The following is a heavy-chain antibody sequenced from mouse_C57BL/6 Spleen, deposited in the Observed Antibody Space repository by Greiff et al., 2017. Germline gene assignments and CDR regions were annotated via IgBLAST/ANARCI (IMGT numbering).Heavy chain of an antibody. Sequence: QVQLQQSGPGLVQPSQSLSITCTVSGFSLTSYGVHWVRQSPGKGLEWLGVIWSGGSTDYNAAFISRLSISKDNSKSQVFFKMNSLQADDTAIYYCARMDWDGDYWGQGTTLTVSS. CDR1: GFSLTSYG. D-gene: IGHD4-1*01. V-gene: IGHV2-2*01. CDR3: ARMDWDGDY. J-gene: IGHJ2*01. CDR2: IWSGGST.